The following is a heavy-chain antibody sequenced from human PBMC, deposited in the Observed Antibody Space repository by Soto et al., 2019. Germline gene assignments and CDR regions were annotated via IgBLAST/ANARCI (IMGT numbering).Heavy chain of an antibody. CDR2: IFWDDDK. Sequence: QITLKESGRTLVKPTQTLTLTCTFSGFSLSTRGVGVGWIRQPPGKALEWLTVIFWDDDKRYSPSLKSRLTITKDTSKNQVVLSMTKMDPVDTGTYYCAHLGITETTSWFDPWGQGTLVTVSS. J-gene: IGHJ5*02. D-gene: IGHD1-20*01. CDR3: AHLGITETTSWFDP. V-gene: IGHV2-5*02. CDR1: GFSLSTRGVG.